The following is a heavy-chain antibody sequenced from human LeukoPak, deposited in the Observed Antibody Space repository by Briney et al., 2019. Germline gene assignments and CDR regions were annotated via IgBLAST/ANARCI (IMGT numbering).Heavy chain of an antibody. CDR3: TKGDGGWYPIDS. Sequence: PGGSLRLSCAASGFTFSDYYMSWIRQAPGKGLEWVSYISSSSSYTNYADSVKGRFTISRDNAKNSLYLQMNSLRADDTARYYCTKGDGGWYPIDSWGQGTLIIVSS. J-gene: IGHJ4*02. CDR2: ISSSSSYT. CDR1: GFTFSDYY. V-gene: IGHV3-11*03. D-gene: IGHD6-19*01.